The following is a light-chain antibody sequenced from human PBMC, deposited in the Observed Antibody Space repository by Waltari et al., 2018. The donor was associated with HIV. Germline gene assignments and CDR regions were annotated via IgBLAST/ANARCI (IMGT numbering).Light chain of an antibody. J-gene: IGLJ2*01. V-gene: IGLV2-23*02. CDR1: SSDVGGYNL. CDR3: CAYAGSTTYVI. Sequence: QSALTQPASVSGSPGQSITISCTGTSSDVGGYNLVSWYQQHPGKAPELMIYEVSKRPSGVSNRFSGSKSGNTVPLTISGLQAEDEADYYCCAYAGSTTYVIFGGGTKLTVL. CDR2: EVS.